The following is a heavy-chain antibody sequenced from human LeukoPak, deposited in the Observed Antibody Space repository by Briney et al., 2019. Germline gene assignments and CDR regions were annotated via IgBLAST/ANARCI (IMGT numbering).Heavy chain of an antibody. J-gene: IGHJ4*02. CDR3: ARESPSYGGNVFDY. CDR2: ISSSGTAI. CDR1: GFTFSSYE. D-gene: IGHD4-23*01. V-gene: IGHV3-48*03. Sequence: GGSLRLSCAASGFTFSSYEMNWVRQAPGKGLEWVSYISSSGTAIYYADSVKGRFTISRDNAKNSLYLQMNSLRAEDTAVYYCARESPSYGGNVFDYWGQGTLVAVSS.